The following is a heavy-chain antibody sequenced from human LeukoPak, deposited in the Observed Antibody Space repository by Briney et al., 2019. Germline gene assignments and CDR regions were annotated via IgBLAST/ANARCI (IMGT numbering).Heavy chain of an antibody. CDR2: IYHSGST. V-gene: IGHV4-4*02. Sequence: PSETLSLTCTVSGGSISSYYWSWVRQPPGKGLEWIGEIYHSGSTNYNPSLKSRVTISVDKSKNQFSLKLSSVTAADTAVYYCAREIKEGGSSTIGYWGQGTLVTVSS. D-gene: IGHD2-2*01. J-gene: IGHJ4*02. CDR1: GGSISSYY. CDR3: AREIKEGGSSTIGY.